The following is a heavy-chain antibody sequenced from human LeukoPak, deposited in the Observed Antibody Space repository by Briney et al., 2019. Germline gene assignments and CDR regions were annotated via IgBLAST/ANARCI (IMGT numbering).Heavy chain of an antibody. CDR3: ARGYYGMDV. CDR2: INPKTGDT. J-gene: IGHJ6*02. V-gene: IGHV1-2*02. CDR1: GYTFTGQY. Sequence: GASVKVSCKASGYTFTGQYLYWPRQTPGQGLEWMGWINPKTGDTDSAQNFQGRVTMTRDTSITTVYMELSSLTSDDTAVYYCARGYYGMDVWGQGTTVTVSS.